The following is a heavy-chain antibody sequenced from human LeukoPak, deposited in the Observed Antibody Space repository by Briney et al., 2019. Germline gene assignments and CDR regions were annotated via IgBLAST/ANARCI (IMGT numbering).Heavy chain of an antibody. J-gene: IGHJ4*02. D-gene: IGHD3-22*01. V-gene: IGHV1-69*01. CDR3: ASTSEYYYDSSGYYPGY. CDR1: GGTFSSYA. CDR2: IIPIFGTA. Sequence: SSVKVSCKASGGTFSSYAISWVRQAPGQGLEWMGGIIPIFGTANYAQKFQGRVTITADESTSTAYMELSSLRSEDTAVYYCASTSEYYYDSSGYYPGYWGQGTLVTVSS.